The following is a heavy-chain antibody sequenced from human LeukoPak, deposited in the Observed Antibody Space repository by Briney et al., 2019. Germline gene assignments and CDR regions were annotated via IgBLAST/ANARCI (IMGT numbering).Heavy chain of an antibody. Sequence: PSETLSLTCTVSGGSISSYYWSWIRQPPGKGLEWIGYIYYSGRTNYNPSLKSRVTISVDTSKNQFSLKLSSVTAAETAVYYCARICSSSCYGAFDIWGQGTMVTVSS. CDR3: ARICSSSCYGAFDI. CDR2: IYYSGRT. CDR1: GGSISSYY. J-gene: IGHJ3*02. D-gene: IGHD6-13*01. V-gene: IGHV4-59*01.